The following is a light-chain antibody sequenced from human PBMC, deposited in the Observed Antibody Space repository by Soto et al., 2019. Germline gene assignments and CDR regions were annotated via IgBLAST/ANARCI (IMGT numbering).Light chain of an antibody. CDR1: QSISTW. CDR3: QQYNSYPRT. Sequence: DIQMTQSPATLSAPVGDRVTITCRASQSISTWLAWYQQKPGQAPKLLIYKASSLESGVPSRFSGSGSGTEFTRTSSSLQPDDFAAYYCQQYNSYPRTFGQGTKVEIK. V-gene: IGKV1-5*03. CDR2: KAS. J-gene: IGKJ1*01.